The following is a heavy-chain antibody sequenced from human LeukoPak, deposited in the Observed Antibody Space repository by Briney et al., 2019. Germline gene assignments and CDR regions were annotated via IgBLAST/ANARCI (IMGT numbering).Heavy chain of an antibody. J-gene: IGHJ4*02. V-gene: IGHV4-59*11. CDR1: GGSISSHY. Sequence: SETLSLTCTVSGGSISSHYWSWIRQPPGKGLEWIGYIYYSGSTNYNPSLKSRVTISVDTSKNQFSLKLSSVTAADTAVYYCASASSLDYWGQGTLVTVSS. CDR2: IYYSGST. CDR3: ASASSLDY. D-gene: IGHD6-6*01.